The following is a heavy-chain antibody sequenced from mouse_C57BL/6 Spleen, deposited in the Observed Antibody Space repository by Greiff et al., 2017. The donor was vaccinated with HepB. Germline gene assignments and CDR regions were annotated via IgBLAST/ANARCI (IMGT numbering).Heavy chain of an antibody. CDR3: ARGFFDY. CDR2: IDPTDSYT. V-gene: IGHV1-50*01. CDR1: GYTFTSYW. Sequence: QVHVKQPGAELVKPGASVKLSCKASGYTFTSYWMQWVKQRPGQGLEWIGEIDPTDSYTNYNQKFKGKATLTVDTSSSTAYMQLSSLTSEDSAVYYCARGFFDYWGQGTTPTVSS. J-gene: IGHJ2*01.